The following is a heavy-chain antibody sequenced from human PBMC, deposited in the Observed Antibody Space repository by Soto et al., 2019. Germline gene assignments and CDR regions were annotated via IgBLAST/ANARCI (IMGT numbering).Heavy chain of an antibody. CDR2: INSGGNT. V-gene: IGHV3-66*01. Sequence: EVQLVESGGGLVQPGGSLRLSCAASGFGVSNNYMSWVRQAPGKGLEWVSAINSGGNTYYANSVKGRFTISRDNSSNTVYLQMNNVGAEETAVYYCARGGDSYGYGVYYYYGMDVWSQGTTVTVSS. J-gene: IGHJ6*02. D-gene: IGHD5-18*01. CDR3: ARGGDSYGYGVYYYYGMDV. CDR1: GFGVSNNY.